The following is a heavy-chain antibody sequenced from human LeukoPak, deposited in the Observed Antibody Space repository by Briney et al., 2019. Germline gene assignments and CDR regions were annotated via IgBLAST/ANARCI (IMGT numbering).Heavy chain of an antibody. J-gene: IGHJ3*02. D-gene: IGHD2-21*01. V-gene: IGHV3-7*01. CDR1: GFTFSSYA. CDR2: IKQDGSEK. CDR3: ARDTDSWAFDI. Sequence: GGSLRLSCAASGFTFSSYAMSWVRQAPGKGLEWVANIKQDGSEKYYVDSVKGRFTISRDNAKNSLYLQMNSLRAEDTAVYYCARDTDSWAFDIWGQGTMVTVSS.